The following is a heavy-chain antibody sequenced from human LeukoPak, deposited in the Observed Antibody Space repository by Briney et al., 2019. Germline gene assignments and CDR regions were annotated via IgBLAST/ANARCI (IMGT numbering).Heavy chain of an antibody. CDR3: AREGRSGGGDI. CDR1: GFTFSSYG. V-gene: IGHV3-33*01. CDR2: IWYDGSNK. J-gene: IGHJ3*02. Sequence: GGSLRLSCAASGFTFSSYGMHWVRQAPGKGLEWVAVIWYDGSNKYYADSVKGRFTISRDNAKNSLYLQMNSLRAEDTAVYYCAREGRSGGGDIWGQGTMVTVSS. D-gene: IGHD3-10*01.